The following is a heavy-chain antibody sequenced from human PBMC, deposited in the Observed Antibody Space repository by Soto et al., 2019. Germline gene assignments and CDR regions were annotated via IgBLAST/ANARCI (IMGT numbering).Heavy chain of an antibody. CDR2: IIPTFGTA. J-gene: IGHJ6*02. CDR1: GGTFSSYA. D-gene: IGHD6-19*01. Sequence: QVQLVQSGAEVKKPGSSVKVSCKASGGTFSSYAISWVRQAPGKGLEWVGGIIPTFGTANYAQKFQGRVTITEHESTRREYMEVSSLRSEDTAVYYCARAAEASSVGGRGWVSMDVWGQGNTVHVSS. CDR3: ARAAEASSVGGRGWVSMDV. V-gene: IGHV1-69*01.